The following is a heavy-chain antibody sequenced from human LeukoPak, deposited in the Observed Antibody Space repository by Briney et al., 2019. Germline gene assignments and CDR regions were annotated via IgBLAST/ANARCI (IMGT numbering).Heavy chain of an antibody. CDR2: ISYDGSNQ. CDR3: AKDRSGLNWYFDL. Sequence: PGRSLRLSCVASGFTFSNYGMHWVRQAPGKGLEWVAIISYDGSNQYYKDSVKGRFTISRDNSKNTLYLQMNSLRAEDTAVYYCAKDRSGLNWYFDLWAVAPWSLSPQ. J-gene: IGHJ2*01. D-gene: IGHD6-19*01. CDR1: GFTFSNYG. V-gene: IGHV3-30*18.